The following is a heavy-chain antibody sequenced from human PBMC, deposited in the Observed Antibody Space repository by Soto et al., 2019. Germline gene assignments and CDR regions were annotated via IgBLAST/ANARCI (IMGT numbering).Heavy chain of an antibody. CDR1: GGSISSYY. J-gene: IGHJ6*03. D-gene: IGHD2-15*01. Sequence: SETLSLTCTVSGGSISSYYWRWIRQPPGKGLEWIGYIYYSGSTNYNPSLKSRVTISVDTSKNQFSLKLSSVTAADTAVYYCARDRARYCSGGSCYSSYYYMDVWGKGTTVTVSS. V-gene: IGHV4-59*01. CDR3: ARDRARYCSGGSCYSSYYYMDV. CDR2: IYYSGST.